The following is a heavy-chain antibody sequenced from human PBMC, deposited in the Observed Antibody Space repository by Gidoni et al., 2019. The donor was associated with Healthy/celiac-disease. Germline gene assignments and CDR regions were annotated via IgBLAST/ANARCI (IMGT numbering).Heavy chain of an antibody. D-gene: IGHD2-15*01. CDR3: AREILSRGLDY. CDR1: GFTFSNYG. J-gene: IGHJ4*02. Sequence: QVQLVESGGGVVQPGRSLRLSCAASGFTFSNYGMHWVRQAPGKGLEWVAVIWYDGSYKYYADSVKGRFTISRDNSKNTLYLQMNSLRAEDTAVYYCAREILSRGLDYWGQGTLVTVSS. CDR2: IWYDGSYK. V-gene: IGHV3-33*01.